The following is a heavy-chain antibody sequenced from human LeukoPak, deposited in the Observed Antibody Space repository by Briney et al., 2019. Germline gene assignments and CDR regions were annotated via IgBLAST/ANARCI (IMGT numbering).Heavy chain of an antibody. Sequence: GGSLRLSCAASGFTFSSYSMNWVRQAPGKGLEWVSYISSSSSTIYYADSVKGRFTISRDNAKNSLYLQMNSLRAEDTAVYYCARAFYYYYMDVWGKGTTVTVSS. CDR3: ARAFYYYYMDV. CDR1: GFTFSSYS. V-gene: IGHV3-48*01. J-gene: IGHJ6*03. CDR2: ISSSSSTI.